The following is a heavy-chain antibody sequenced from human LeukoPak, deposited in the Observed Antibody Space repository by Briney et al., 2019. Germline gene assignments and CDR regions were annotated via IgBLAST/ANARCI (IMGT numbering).Heavy chain of an antibody. D-gene: IGHD3-9*01. V-gene: IGHV1-2*02. J-gene: IGHJ4*02. CDR3: ARYDILTPGDY. CDR2: INPNSGGT. Sequence: GASVKVSCKASGYTFTGYYMHWVRQAPARGREWMGWINPNSGGTNYARKFQGRVTMTRDTSISTAYMELSRLRSDDTAVYYRARYDILTPGDYWGQGTLVTVSS. CDR1: GYTFTGYY.